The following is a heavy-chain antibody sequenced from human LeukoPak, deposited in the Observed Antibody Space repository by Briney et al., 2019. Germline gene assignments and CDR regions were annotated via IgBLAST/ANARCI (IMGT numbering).Heavy chain of an antibody. D-gene: IGHD5-18*01. CDR3: ARVDTAVVGYYYGMDV. CDR2: IYSGGST. Sequence: GGSLRLSCAASGFTVTNQYMSWVRQAPGKGLEWVSVIYSGGSTYYADSVKGRFTISRDNSKNTLYLQMDTLRAEGTAVYYCARVDTAVVGYYYGMDVWGQGTTVTVSS. CDR1: GFTVTNQY. J-gene: IGHJ6*02. V-gene: IGHV3-53*01.